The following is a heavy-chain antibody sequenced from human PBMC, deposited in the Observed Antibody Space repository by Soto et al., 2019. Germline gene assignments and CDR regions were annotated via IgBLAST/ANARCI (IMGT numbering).Heavy chain of an antibody. Sequence: QITLKESGPTLVKPTQTLTLTCTLSGLSLSTSGVGVAWIRQPPGKAPEWLALLYWDDDKRYSPSLKSRLTITKDTSKNQVVLTMNNMDPVDTGKYCCAHSPVAAAGMAAYRNDYYYGVDVWGQGTTVTVSS. CDR2: LYWDDDK. V-gene: IGHV2-5*02. D-gene: IGHD6-13*01. CDR1: GLSLSTSGVG. J-gene: IGHJ6*02. CDR3: AHSPVAAAGMAAYRNDYYYGVDV.